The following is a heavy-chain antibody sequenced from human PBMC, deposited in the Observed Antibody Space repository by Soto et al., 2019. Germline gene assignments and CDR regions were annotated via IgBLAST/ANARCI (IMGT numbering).Heavy chain of an antibody. CDR2: ITNSSSSI. CDR1: GFTFSAYN. CDR3: ASHYGDNGWFDP. D-gene: IGHD4-17*01. Sequence: GGTLCLSCAASGFTFSAYNMNWFRQPPGKGRQGGLSITNSSSSIYYADSLKRRFTISRDNAKNSLSLQMNSLRAADTAVYYCASHYGDNGWFDPWGQGTLVTVSS. J-gene: IGHJ5*02. V-gene: IGHV3-21*06.